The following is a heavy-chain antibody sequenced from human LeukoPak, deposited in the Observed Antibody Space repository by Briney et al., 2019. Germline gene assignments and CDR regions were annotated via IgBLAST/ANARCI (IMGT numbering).Heavy chain of an antibody. J-gene: IGHJ3*02. CDR2: ISHDGSNK. Sequence: PGGSLRLSCAASGFTFNSYAMHWVRQAPGKGLEWVAVISHDGSNKYYADSVKGRFTISRDNSKNTLYLQMNSLRAEDTAVYYCARAGLPSITMPMRAFDIWGQGTMVTVSS. V-gene: IGHV3-30-3*01. D-gene: IGHD3-10*01. CDR1: GFTFNSYA. CDR3: ARAGLPSITMPMRAFDI.